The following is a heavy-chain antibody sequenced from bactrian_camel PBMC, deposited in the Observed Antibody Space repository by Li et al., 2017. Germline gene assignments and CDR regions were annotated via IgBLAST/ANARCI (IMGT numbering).Heavy chain of an antibody. J-gene: IGHJ4*01. CDR2: IDSGGTV. Sequence: VQLVESGGDLVQPGGSLRLSCAASGDTVGRYCMGWFRQIPDKEREGVATIDSGGTVTYADSVKARFTISRDNAKNTVYLQMNNLKPEDTGTYSCKTNKWGLPCGDYVQGQGTQVTVS. D-gene: IGHD1*01. V-gene: IGHV3S53*01. CDR1: GDTVGRYC.